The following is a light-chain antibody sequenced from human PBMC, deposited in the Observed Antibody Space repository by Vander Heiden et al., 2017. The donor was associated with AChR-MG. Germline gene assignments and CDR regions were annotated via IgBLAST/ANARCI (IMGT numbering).Light chain of an antibody. J-gene: IGKJ4*01. CDR1: QDINNY. V-gene: IGKV1-33*01. Sequence: DLQMTQSPSSLSASVGDRVTITCQASQDINNYLNWYQQKPGKAPKLLIYDASNLETGVPSRFSGSGSGTHFTFTISSLQPEDVAAYYCQQDDVLPLTFGEGTKVEI. CDR3: QQDDVLPLT. CDR2: DAS.